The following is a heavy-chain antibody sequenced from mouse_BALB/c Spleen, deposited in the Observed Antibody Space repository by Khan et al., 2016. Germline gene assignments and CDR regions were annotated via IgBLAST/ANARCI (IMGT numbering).Heavy chain of an antibody. CDR1: GFDFSRYW. J-gene: IGHJ1*01. Sequence: EVKLLESGGGLVQPGGSLKLSCAASGFDFSRYWMSWVRQAPGKGPEWIGEINPDSSTINYTPSLKDKFIISRDNAKNTLYLQMSKVRSEDTALYYCANYDGYYRSWYFDVWGAGTTVTVSS. V-gene: IGHV4-1*02. D-gene: IGHD2-3*01. CDR2: INPDSSTI. CDR3: ANYDGYYRSWYFDV.